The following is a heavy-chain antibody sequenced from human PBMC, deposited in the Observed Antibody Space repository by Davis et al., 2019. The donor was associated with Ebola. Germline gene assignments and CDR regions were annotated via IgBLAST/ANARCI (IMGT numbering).Heavy chain of an antibody. D-gene: IGHD1-26*01. Sequence: GESLKISCAASGFTFSSYSMNWVRQAPGKGLEWVSYISTSDNTIYYADSVKGRFTISRDNAKNSLYLQMNSLRAADTAVYYCARAPAANTYYYGMDVWGQGTTVTVSS. CDR1: GFTFSSYS. V-gene: IGHV3-48*04. J-gene: IGHJ6*02. CDR3: ARAPAANTYYYGMDV. CDR2: ISTSDNTI.